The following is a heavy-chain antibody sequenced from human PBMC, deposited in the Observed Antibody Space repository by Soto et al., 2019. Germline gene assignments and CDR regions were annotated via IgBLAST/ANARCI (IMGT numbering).Heavy chain of an antibody. J-gene: IGHJ4*02. Sequence: SETLSLTCTVSGGSISSSSYYWGWIRQPPGKGLEWIGSIYYSGSTYYNPSLKSRVTISVDTSKNQFSLKLSSVTAADTAVYYCARGPVIYYDSSGYYDYWGQGTLVTVSS. CDR2: IYYSGST. CDR1: GGSISSSSYY. V-gene: IGHV4-39*01. CDR3: ARGPVIYYDSSGYYDY. D-gene: IGHD3-22*01.